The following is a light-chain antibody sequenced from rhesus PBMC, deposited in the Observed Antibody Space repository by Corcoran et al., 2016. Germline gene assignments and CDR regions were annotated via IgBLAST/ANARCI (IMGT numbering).Light chain of an antibody. V-gene: IGKV1-43*02. J-gene: IGKJ3*01. CDR3: LQYNSDPFT. CDR2: DAS. Sequence: DIQMTQSPSSLSASVGDRVTITCRASQGISNYLSWYQQKPGNALKLLIYDASTLQSGVPSRFSGSGSGTDFTRTISSLKTEDFATYYCLQYNSDPFTFGPGTKLDIK. CDR1: QGISNY.